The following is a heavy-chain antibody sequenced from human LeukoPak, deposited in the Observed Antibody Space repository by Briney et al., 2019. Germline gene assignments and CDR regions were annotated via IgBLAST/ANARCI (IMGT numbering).Heavy chain of an antibody. Sequence: SETLSLTCAVYGGSFSGYYWSWIRQPPGKGLEWIGEINHSGSTNYNPSLKSRVTISVDTSKNQFSLKLSSVTAADTAVYYCARVGYSSSSNWFDPWGQGTLVTVSS. J-gene: IGHJ5*02. CDR1: GGSFSGYY. CDR2: INHSGST. D-gene: IGHD6-6*01. CDR3: ARVGYSSSSNWFDP. V-gene: IGHV4-34*01.